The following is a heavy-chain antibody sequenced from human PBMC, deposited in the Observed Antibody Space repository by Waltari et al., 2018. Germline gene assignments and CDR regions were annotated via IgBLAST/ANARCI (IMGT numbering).Heavy chain of an antibody. J-gene: IGHJ4*02. D-gene: IGHD3-22*01. V-gene: IGHV3-7*01. CDR2: IKQDGSEK. CDR1: GFTFSTYW. Sequence: EVQLVESGGGLVQPGGYLRLSCAASGFTFSTYWMSWVRQAPGKGLEWVANIKQDGSEKYYVDSVKGRFTISRDNAKNSLYLQMNSLRAEDTAVYYCARDLGSSGYYPYFDYWGQGTLVTVSS. CDR3: ARDLGSSGYYPYFDY.